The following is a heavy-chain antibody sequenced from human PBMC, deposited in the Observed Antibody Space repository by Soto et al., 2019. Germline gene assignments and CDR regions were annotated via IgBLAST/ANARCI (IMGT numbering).Heavy chain of an antibody. D-gene: IGHD7-27*01. CDR2: IYYSGST. CDR3: ARVWGMTPDF. Sequence: QVQLQESGPGLVKPSQTLSLTCTVSGGSISSGGXXWSWIRQHPGKGLEWIGYIYYSGSTYYNPSLKSXVTIXVDTSKNQFSLXLSSVTAADTAVYYCARVWGMTPDFWGQGTLVTVSS. J-gene: IGHJ4*02. V-gene: IGHV4-31*03. CDR1: GGSISSGGXX.